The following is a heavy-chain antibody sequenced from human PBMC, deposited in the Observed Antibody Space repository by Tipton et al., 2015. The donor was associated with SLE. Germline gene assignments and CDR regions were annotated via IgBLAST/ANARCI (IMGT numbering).Heavy chain of an antibody. D-gene: IGHD3-16*01. CDR2: IYYSGST. V-gene: IGHV4-59*01. CDR3: ARGDSRFGY. Sequence: LRLSCAASGFTFSSYWMSWVRQAPGKGLEWIGYIYYSGSTNYNPSLKSRVTISVDTSKNQFSLKLSSVTAADTAVYYCARGDSRFGYWGQGTLVTVSS. J-gene: IGHJ4*02. CDR1: GFTFSSYW.